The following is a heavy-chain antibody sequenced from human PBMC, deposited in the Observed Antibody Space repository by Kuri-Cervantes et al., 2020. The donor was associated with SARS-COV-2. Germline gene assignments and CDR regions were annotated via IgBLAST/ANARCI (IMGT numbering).Heavy chain of an antibody. J-gene: IGHJ4*02. Sequence: GGSLRLSCVVSGYFVGYHYMSWVRQAPGRGLEWVSVIYNTGATFYADSVKGRFTISRDDSTDTVHLQMNSLRVDDTAIYYCARIAGTSRDYFDYWGQGTLVTVSS. CDR1: GYFVGYHY. V-gene: IGHV3-53*01. D-gene: IGHD2-21*01. CDR3: ARIAGTSRDYFDY. CDR2: IYNTGAT.